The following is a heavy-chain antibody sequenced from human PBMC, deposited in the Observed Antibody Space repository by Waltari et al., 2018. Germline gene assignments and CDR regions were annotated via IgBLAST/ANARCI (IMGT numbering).Heavy chain of an antibody. J-gene: IGHJ6*02. CDR1: GFTFDDYT. V-gene: IGHV3-33*08. CDR2: IWYDGSNK. D-gene: IGHD3-3*01. CDR3: ARDRQAFWTAGGGMDV. Sequence: VQLVESGGVVVQPGGSLRLSCAASGFTFDDYTMHWVRQAPGKGLEWVAVIWYDGSNKYYADSVKGRFTISRDNSKNTLYLQMNSLRAEDTAVYYCARDRQAFWTAGGGMDVWGQGTTVTVSS.